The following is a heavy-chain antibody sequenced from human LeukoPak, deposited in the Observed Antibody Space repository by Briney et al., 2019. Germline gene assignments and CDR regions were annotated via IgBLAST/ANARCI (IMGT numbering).Heavy chain of an antibody. V-gene: IGHV4-38-2*01. D-gene: IGHD3-10*02. Sequence: PSETLSLTCAVSGYSISSGYYWGWIRQPPGKGLEWIGSIYHSGSTYYNPSLKSRVTISVDTSKNQFSLKLSSVTAADTAVYYCARLGSGSQTFDYWGQGTLVTVSS. CDR1: GYSISSGYY. CDR2: IYHSGST. CDR3: ARLGSGSQTFDY. J-gene: IGHJ4*02.